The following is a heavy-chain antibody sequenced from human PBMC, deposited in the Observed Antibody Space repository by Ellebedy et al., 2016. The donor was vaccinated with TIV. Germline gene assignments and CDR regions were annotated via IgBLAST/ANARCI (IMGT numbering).Heavy chain of an antibody. Sequence: AASVKVSCKASGYTFTSYYMHWVRQAPGQGLEWMGIINPSGGSTSYAQKFQGRVTMTRDTSTSTAYMELSSLRSEDTAVYYCARVHSGYDRGKGLDYWGQGTLVTVSS. V-gene: IGHV1-46*01. CDR1: GYTFTSYY. CDR2: INPSGGST. D-gene: IGHD6-25*01. J-gene: IGHJ4*02. CDR3: ARVHSGYDRGKGLDY.